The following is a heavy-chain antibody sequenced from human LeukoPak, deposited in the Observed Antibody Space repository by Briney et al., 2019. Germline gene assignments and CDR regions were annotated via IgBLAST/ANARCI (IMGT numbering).Heavy chain of an antibody. CDR3: AIRTGYYGNYYYYGTDV. V-gene: IGHV4-34*01. Sequence: PSETLSLTCAVYGGSFSGYYWSWIRQPPGKGLEWIGEINHSGSTNYNPSLKSRVTISVDTSKNQFSLKLSSVTAADTAVYYCAIRTGYYGNYYYYGTDVWGKGTTVTVSS. CDR2: INHSGST. J-gene: IGHJ6*04. D-gene: IGHD3/OR15-3a*01. CDR1: GGSFSGYY.